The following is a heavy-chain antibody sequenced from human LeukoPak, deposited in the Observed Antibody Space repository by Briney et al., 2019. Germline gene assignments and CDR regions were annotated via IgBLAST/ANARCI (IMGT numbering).Heavy chain of an antibody. D-gene: IGHD5-12*01. CDR1: GGSISSYY. Sequence: ASETLSLTCTVSGGSISSYYWSWIRQPPGKGLEWIGYIHSSGNTNYNPSLKSRVTISVGTSKNQFSLKLSSVTAADTAVYYCARMGGYSGYATHWGQGTLVTVSS. V-gene: IGHV4-59*08. J-gene: IGHJ4*02. CDR3: ARMGGYSGYATH. CDR2: IHSSGNT.